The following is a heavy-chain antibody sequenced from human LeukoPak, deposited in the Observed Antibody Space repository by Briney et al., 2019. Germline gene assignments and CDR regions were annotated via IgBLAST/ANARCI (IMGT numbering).Heavy chain of an antibody. CDR1: GFTFSGYA. J-gene: IGHJ4*02. CDR3: AKDPLEWFNSDFDY. Sequence: GGSLRLSCAASGFTFSGYAMSWVRQAPGKGLEWVSAISGSGGSTYYADSVKGRFTISRDNSKNTLYLQMNSLRAEDTAVYYCAKDPLEWFNSDFDYWGQGTLVTVSS. D-gene: IGHD3-3*01. CDR2: ISGSGGST. V-gene: IGHV3-23*01.